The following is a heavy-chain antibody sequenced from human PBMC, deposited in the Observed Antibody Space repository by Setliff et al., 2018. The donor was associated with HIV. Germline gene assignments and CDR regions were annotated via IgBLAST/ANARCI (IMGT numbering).Heavy chain of an antibody. CDR1: GGTFSNFA. CDR3: ARHIAGYSAYDLGWFDP. D-gene: IGHD5-12*01. Sequence: GASVKVSCKASGGTFSNFAVNWVRQAPGQGLEWMGGTIPMYGTANYAQEFKDRLTITADESTSTAYMELSSLRSEDTAVYYCARHIAGYSAYDLGWFDPWGQGTLVTVS. V-gene: IGHV1-69*13. J-gene: IGHJ5*02. CDR2: TIPMYGTA.